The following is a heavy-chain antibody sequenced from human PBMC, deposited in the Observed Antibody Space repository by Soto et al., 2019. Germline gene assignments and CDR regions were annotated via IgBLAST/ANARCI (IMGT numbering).Heavy chain of an antibody. Sequence: PGGSLRLSCAASGFPFSNFAMSWVRQAPGKGLEWVSAISGSGRDLYYADSVMGRFTISRDNSKNTLYLQMNSLRVEDTAVYYCAMYNWNFAPNWFDPWGQGTLVTVSS. J-gene: IGHJ5*02. V-gene: IGHV3-23*05. D-gene: IGHD1-7*01. CDR1: GFPFSNFA. CDR2: ISGSGRDL. CDR3: AMYNWNFAPNWFDP.